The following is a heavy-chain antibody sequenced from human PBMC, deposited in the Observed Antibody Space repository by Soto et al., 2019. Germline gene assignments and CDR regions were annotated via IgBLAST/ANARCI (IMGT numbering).Heavy chain of an antibody. D-gene: IGHD2-2*01. CDR1: GGTFSSYT. V-gene: IGHV1-69*02. CDR3: AGCRNSCYSRFDY. J-gene: IGHJ4*02. Sequence: QVQLVQSGAEVKKPGSSVKVSCKASGGTFSSYTISWVRQAPGQGLEWMGRIIPILGIANYAQKFQGRVTITADKSTSPAYMELSSLRSEDTAVYYCAGCRNSCYSRFDYWGQGTLVTVSS. CDR2: IIPILGIA.